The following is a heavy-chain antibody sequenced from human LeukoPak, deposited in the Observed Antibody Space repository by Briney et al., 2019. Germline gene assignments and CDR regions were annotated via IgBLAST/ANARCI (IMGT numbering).Heavy chain of an antibody. CDR1: GGSFSGYY. CDR2: INHSGST. CDR3: SLVSAARHYYYGMDV. D-gene: IGHD2-2*01. V-gene: IGHV4-34*01. J-gene: IGHJ6*02. Sequence: PSETLSLTCAVYGGSFSGYYWSWIRQPPGKGLEWIGEINHSGSTNYNLSLKSRVTISVDTSKNQFSLKLSSVTAADTAVYYCSLVSAARHYYYGMDVWGQGTTVTVSS.